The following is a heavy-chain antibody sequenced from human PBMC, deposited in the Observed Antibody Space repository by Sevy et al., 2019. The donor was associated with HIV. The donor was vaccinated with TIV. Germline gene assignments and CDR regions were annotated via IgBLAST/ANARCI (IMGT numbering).Heavy chain of an antibody. V-gene: IGHV3-23*01. CDR2: FSFGCGKI. Sequence: GGSLRLSCAASEFTFSNYAMSWVRQAPGKGLEWVSTFSFGCGKINYADSVKGRFTTSRDNSKNTLYLQMNSLRAEDTALYYCAREGCSKPHDYWGQGTLVTVSS. CDR1: EFTFSNYA. CDR3: AREGCSKPHDY. D-gene: IGHD2-2*01. J-gene: IGHJ4*02.